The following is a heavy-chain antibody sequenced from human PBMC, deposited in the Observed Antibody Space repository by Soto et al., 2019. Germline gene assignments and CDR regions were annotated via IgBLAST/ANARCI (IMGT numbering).Heavy chain of an antibody. CDR3: AKDRLPTSGQRFYFDS. CDR2: ILPDETG. D-gene: IGHD2-15*01. V-gene: IGHV3-23*01. Sequence: DVNLLQSGGGSAQPGGSLRLSCATSGFAFSTYAMTWVRQVPGRGLEWVSTILPDETGFYTVSVKGRFTISSDNFRGILYLQMNDLWVEDAAIYFCAKDRLPTSGQRFYFDSWGQGSLVTVSS. CDR1: GFAFSTYA. J-gene: IGHJ4*02.